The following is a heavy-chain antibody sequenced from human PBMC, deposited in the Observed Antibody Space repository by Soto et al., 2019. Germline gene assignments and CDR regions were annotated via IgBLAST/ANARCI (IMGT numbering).Heavy chain of an antibody. D-gene: IGHD2-15*01. Sequence: SETLSLTCAVYGGSFSGYYWSWIRQPPGKGLEWIGEINHSGSTNYNPSLKSRVTISVDTSKNQFSLKLSSVTAADTAVYYCARGCIVVVVAATRWFDPWGQGTLVTVSS. CDR1: GGSFSGYY. J-gene: IGHJ5*02. V-gene: IGHV4-34*01. CDR3: ARGCIVVVVAATRWFDP. CDR2: INHSGST.